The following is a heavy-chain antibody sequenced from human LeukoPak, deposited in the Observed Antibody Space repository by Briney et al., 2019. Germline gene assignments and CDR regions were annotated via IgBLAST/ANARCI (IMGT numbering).Heavy chain of an antibody. D-gene: IGHD6-6*01. V-gene: IGHV1-2*02. J-gene: IGHJ4*02. Sequence: ASVKVSCKASGYTSTGYYMHWVRQAPGQGLEWMGWINPNSGGTNYAQKLQGRVTMTTDTSTSTAYMELRSLRSDDTAVYYCARDIRAYSSSPLVFDYWGQGTLVTVSS. CDR1: GYTSTGYY. CDR3: ARDIRAYSSSPLVFDY. CDR2: INPNSGGT.